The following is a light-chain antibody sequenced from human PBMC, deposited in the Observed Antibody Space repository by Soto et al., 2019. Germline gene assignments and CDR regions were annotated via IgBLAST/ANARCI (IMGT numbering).Light chain of an antibody. J-gene: IGKJ2*01. Sequence: EIVMTQSPATLSVSPGESATLSCRASQSVSSNLAWYQQKPGQAPRLLIYGASTRATGIPARFSGSGSGTEFTLTISSLQFADFAVYYCQQYNNWYTFGQGTKLEIK. CDR3: QQYNNWYT. CDR2: GAS. CDR1: QSVSSN. V-gene: IGKV3-15*01.